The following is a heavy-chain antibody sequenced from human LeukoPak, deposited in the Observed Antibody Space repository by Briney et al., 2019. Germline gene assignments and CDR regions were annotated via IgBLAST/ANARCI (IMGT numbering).Heavy chain of an antibody. Sequence: ASVKVSCKASGYTFTNYGISWVRQAPGQGLEWMAWISAYNGNTDYARKFQGRVTVTADTSTSTAYMELRSLRSDDTAVYYCARSGCSAGSCYSQTVKFDSWGQGTLVTVSS. CDR3: ARSGCSAGSCYSQTVKFDS. V-gene: IGHV1-18*01. CDR2: ISAYNGNT. D-gene: IGHD2-15*01. J-gene: IGHJ4*02. CDR1: GYTFTNYG.